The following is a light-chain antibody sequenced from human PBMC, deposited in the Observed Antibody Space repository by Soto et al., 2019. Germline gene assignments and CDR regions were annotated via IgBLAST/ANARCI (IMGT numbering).Light chain of an antibody. Sequence: EIVLTQYPATLSLSPGESATLSCRASQSVSSYLAWYQKTTGQAPRLLIYDASNRATGIPARVSGSGSGTDVTLTISSLEPEDLAVYDGQQRSNWPWTFGQGTKV. CDR3: QQRSNWPWT. J-gene: IGKJ1*01. CDR1: QSVSSY. V-gene: IGKV3-11*01. CDR2: DAS.